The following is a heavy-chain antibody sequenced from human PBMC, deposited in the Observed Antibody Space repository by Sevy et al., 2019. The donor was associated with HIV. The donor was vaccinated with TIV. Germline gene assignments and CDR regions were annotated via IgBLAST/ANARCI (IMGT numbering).Heavy chain of an antibody. CDR2: INSDSGVT. J-gene: IGHJ6*02. CDR3: ARLTTQPTSDLYGLDV. Sequence: ASVKVSCKASGYNFSDYYIHWVRQARGQGLEWMAWINSDSGVTNYAQRFQGEVTVTRDTSLRTAYLELTNLKSNDTAIYYCARLTTQPTSDLYGLDVWGQGRRSPSP. CDR1: GYNFSDYY. D-gene: IGHD4-17*01. V-gene: IGHV1-2*02.